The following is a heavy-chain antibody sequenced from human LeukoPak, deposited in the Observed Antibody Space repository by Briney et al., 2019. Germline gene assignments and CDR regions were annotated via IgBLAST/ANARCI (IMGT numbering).Heavy chain of an antibody. D-gene: IGHD3-9*01. Sequence: SQTLSLTCAISGDSVSSQSATWNWIRQSPSRGLEWLGRTYYRSKWYNDYAISAKGRITITPDTPKNQFSLQLKSVTPEDTAVYYCARDHWYDILSFDYWGQGSLVTVSS. V-gene: IGHV6-1*01. CDR1: GDSVSSQSAT. CDR2: TYYRSKWYN. J-gene: IGHJ4*02. CDR3: ARDHWYDILSFDY.